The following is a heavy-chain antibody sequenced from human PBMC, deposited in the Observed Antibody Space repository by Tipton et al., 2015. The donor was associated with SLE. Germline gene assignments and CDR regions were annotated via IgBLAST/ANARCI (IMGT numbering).Heavy chain of an antibody. CDR2: ISAYNGNT. V-gene: IGHV1-18*01. CDR3: ARDIAVAWEGAFDI. J-gene: IGHJ3*02. Sequence: QSGAEVKKPGASVKVSCKASGYTFTSYGISWVRQAPGQGLEWMGWISAYNGNTNYAQKLQGRVTMTTDASTSAAYMELRSLRSDDSAVYYCARDIAVAWEGAFDIWGHGSMVTVAS. CDR1: GYTFTSYG. D-gene: IGHD6-19*01.